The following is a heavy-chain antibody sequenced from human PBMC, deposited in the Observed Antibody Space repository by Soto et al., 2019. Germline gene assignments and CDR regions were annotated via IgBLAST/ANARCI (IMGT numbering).Heavy chain of an antibody. CDR2: IRSKANSYAT. V-gene: IGHV3-73*01. D-gene: IGHD3-3*01. Sequence: GGSLRLSCAASGFTFSGSAMHWVRQASGKGLEWVGRIRSKANSYATAYAASVKGRFAISRDDSKYTAYLQMNSLKTEDTAVYYCTRQITIFGVVTNSFDYWGQGTLVTVSS. CDR1: GFTFSGSA. J-gene: IGHJ4*02. CDR3: TRQITIFGVVTNSFDY.